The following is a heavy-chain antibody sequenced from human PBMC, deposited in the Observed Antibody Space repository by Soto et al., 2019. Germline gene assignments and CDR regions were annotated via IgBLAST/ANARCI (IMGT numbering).Heavy chain of an antibody. CDR3: ASRYSGGFYRFFAS. CDR2: TGSGTGPG. D-gene: IGHD2-15*01. Sequence: QVQLVQSGTEVKKPGSSVTVSCKASGGSLSTNPISWVRQAPGQGLEWMGGTGSGTGPGNHAQKFQGRLTVTADKTTSTVYKELTNLSSEATAVYYCASRYSGGFYRFFASWGQGTLVTVSS. J-gene: IGHJ4*02. V-gene: IGHV1-69*06. CDR1: GGSLSTNP.